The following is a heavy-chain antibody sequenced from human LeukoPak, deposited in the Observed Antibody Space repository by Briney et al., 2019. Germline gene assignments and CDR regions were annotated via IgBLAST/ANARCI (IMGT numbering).Heavy chain of an antibody. Sequence: SETLSLTCTVSGGSISSGGYYWSWIRQHPGKGLEWIGYIYYSGSTYYNPSLKSRVTISVDTSKNQFSLKLSSVTAADTAVYYCARAGDSSGWYFGYWGQGTLVTVSS. J-gene: IGHJ4*02. CDR2: IYYSGST. V-gene: IGHV4-31*03. D-gene: IGHD6-19*01. CDR1: GGSISSGGYY. CDR3: ARAGDSSGWYFGY.